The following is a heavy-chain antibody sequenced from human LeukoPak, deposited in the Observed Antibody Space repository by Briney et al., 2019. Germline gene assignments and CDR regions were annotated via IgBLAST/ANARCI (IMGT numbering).Heavy chain of an antibody. J-gene: IGHJ5*02. CDR1: GGSFSGYY. D-gene: IGHD3-9*01. Sequence: SETLSLTCAVYGGSFSGYYWSWIRQPPGKGLEWIGEINHSGSTNYNPSLKSRVTISVDTSKNQFSLKLSSVTAADTAVYYCARCRYFDWLLSHNWFDPWGQGALVTVSS. CDR2: INHSGST. CDR3: ARCRYFDWLLSHNWFDP. V-gene: IGHV4-34*01.